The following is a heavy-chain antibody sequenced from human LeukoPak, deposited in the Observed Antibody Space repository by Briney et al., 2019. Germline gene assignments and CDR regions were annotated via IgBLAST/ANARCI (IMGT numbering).Heavy chain of an antibody. V-gene: IGHV4-59*08. CDR2: VYYTGST. CDR1: GGSINDNY. D-gene: IGHD6-13*01. J-gene: IGHJ6*03. Sequence: SETLSLTCTVSGGSINDNYWSWIRQPPGKGLEWIGYVYYTGSTNYNPSLKSRFTIPIETPKNQFFLKLTSVTAADTSFYYCARMGTSSSSWYSEYYYYYYMDAWGKGTRVT. CDR3: ARMGTSSSSWYSEYYYYYYMDA.